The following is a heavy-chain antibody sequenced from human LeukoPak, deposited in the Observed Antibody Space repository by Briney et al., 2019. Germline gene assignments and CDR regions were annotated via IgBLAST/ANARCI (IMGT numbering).Heavy chain of an antibody. CDR2: IYYSGST. J-gene: IGHJ6*04. CDR1: GGSISSGDYY. Sequence: PSQTLSLTCTVSGGSISSGDYYWSWIRQPPGKGLEWIGYIYYSGSTYYNPSLKSRVTISVDTSKNQFSLKLSSVTAADTAVYYCARDHRRITMVRGVIPPGYYYYGMDVWGKGTTVTVPS. D-gene: IGHD3-10*01. CDR3: ARDHRRITMVRGVIPPGYYYYGMDV. V-gene: IGHV4-30-4*01.